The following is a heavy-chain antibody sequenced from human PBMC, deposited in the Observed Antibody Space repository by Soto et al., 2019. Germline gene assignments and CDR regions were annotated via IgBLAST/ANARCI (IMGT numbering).Heavy chain of an antibody. J-gene: IGHJ5*02. CDR3: ARLDCSSTSCPEGWXDP. CDR1: GGTFDSYA. Sequence: ASVKVSCKASGGTFDSYAISWVRQAPGQGLEWMGGIIPIFGTANYAQKFQGRVTMTANASTSTAYMELSSLRSEDTAVYYCARLDCSSTSCPEGWXDPWGQGTLVTVSS. D-gene: IGHD2-2*01. CDR2: IIPIFGTA. V-gene: IGHV1-69*13.